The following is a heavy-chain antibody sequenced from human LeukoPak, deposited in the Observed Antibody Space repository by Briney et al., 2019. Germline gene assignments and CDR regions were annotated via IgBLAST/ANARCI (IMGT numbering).Heavy chain of an antibody. D-gene: IGHD6-6*01. CDR3: ARIAAQGRNNWFDP. V-gene: IGHV1-18*01. J-gene: IGHJ5*02. CDR1: GGTLSSYG. CDR2: ISAYNGNT. Sequence: WASVKVSCKASGGTLSSYGISWVRQAPGQGLEWMGWISAYNGNTNYAQKLQGRVTMTTDTSTSTAYMELRSLRSDDTAVYYCARIAAQGRNNWFDPWGQGTLVTVSS.